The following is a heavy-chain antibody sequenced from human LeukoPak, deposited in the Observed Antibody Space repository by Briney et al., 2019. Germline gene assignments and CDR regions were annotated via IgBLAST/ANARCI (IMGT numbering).Heavy chain of an antibody. Sequence: SETLSLTCTVSGGSISSGSYYWSWIRQPAGKGLEWIGHIYTSGSTNYNPSLKGRVTISVDTSKNQFSLKLSSVTAADTAVYFCAKYGSGTPGDYWGQGTLVTVSS. CDR1: GGSISSGSYY. J-gene: IGHJ4*02. CDR2: IYTSGST. CDR3: AKYGSGTPGDY. D-gene: IGHD3-10*01. V-gene: IGHV4-61*09.